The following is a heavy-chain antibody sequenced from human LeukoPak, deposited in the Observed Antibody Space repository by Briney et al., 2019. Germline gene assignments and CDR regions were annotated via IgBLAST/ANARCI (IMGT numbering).Heavy chain of an antibody. CDR1: GYRFTNYW. Sequence: GESLKISRKGSGYRFTNYWDAWVRQMPGKGLEWMGIIYPRDSDTRYSPSFQGQVTISADKSINTAYLQWSGLKASDTAVYYCARHVTTASAARGFDIWGQGTMVTASS. D-gene: IGHD1-14*01. J-gene: IGHJ3*02. V-gene: IGHV5-51*01. CDR2: IYPRDSDT. CDR3: ARHVTTASAARGFDI.